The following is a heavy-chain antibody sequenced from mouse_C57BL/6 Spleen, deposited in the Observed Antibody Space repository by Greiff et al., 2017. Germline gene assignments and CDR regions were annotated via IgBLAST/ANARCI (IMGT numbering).Heavy chain of an antibody. Sequence: QVQLKQPGAELVKPGASVKMSCKASGYTFTSYWITWVKQRPGQGLEWIGDIYPGSGSTNYNEKFKSKATLTVDTSSSTAYMQLSSLTSEDSAVYYCARQRAYYAMDYWGQGTSVTVSS. CDR3: ARQRAYYAMDY. J-gene: IGHJ4*01. CDR1: GYTFTSYW. V-gene: IGHV1-55*01. D-gene: IGHD3-3*01. CDR2: IYPGSGST.